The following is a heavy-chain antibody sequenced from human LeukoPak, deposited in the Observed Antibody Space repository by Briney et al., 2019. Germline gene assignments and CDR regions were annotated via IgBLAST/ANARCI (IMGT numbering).Heavy chain of an antibody. Sequence: GGSLRLSCAASGFTFSNAWMSWVRQAPVKGLEWVGRVKSKTDGGTTDYAAPVKGRFTISRDDSKNTLYLQMNSLKTEDTAVYYCTTETGYDFWSGYYPFDYWGQGTLVTVSS. CDR1: GFTFSNAW. CDR3: TTETGYDFWSGYYPFDY. V-gene: IGHV3-15*01. J-gene: IGHJ4*02. D-gene: IGHD3-3*01. CDR2: VKSKTDGGTT.